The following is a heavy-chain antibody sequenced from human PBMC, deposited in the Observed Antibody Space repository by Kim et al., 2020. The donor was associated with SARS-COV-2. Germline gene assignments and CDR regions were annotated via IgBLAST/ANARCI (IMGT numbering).Heavy chain of an antibody. J-gene: IGHJ4*02. D-gene: IGHD2-15*01. V-gene: IGHV4-59*13. CDR1: GGSISSYY. Sequence: SETLSLTCTVSGGSISSYYWSWIRQPPGKGLEWIGYIHYSGSTNYNPSLKSRVTISVDTSKNQFSLKLSSVTAADTAVYYCAREGWYLDYWGQGTLVTVSS. CDR3: AREGWYLDY. CDR2: IHYSGST.